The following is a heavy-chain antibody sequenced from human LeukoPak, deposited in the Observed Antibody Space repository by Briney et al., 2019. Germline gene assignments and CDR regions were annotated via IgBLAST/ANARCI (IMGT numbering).Heavy chain of an antibody. V-gene: IGHV4-34*01. D-gene: IGHD1-14*01. CDR2: INHSGST. CDR1: GGSFSGYY. J-gene: IGHJ6*02. CDR3: ARGKPDYYYYGMDV. Sequence: PSETLSLTCAVYGGSFSGYYWSWIRQPPGKGLEWIGEINHSGSTNYNPSLKSRVTISVDTSKNQFSLKLTSVTAADTAVYYCARGKPDYYYYGMDVWGQGTTVTVSS.